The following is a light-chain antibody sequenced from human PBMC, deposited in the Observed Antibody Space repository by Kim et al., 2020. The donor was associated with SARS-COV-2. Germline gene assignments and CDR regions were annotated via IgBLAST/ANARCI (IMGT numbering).Light chain of an antibody. CDR1: SNNVGYQG. J-gene: IGLJ3*02. Sequence: ENATLTCTGNSNNVGYQGAAWLQQHQGHPPKLLFYRNNNRPSGISERLSASRSGNTASLTIAGLQPEDEAHYYCIVWDTSLSAWVFGGGTQLTVL. V-gene: IGLV10-54*01. CDR2: RNN. CDR3: IVWDTSLSAWV.